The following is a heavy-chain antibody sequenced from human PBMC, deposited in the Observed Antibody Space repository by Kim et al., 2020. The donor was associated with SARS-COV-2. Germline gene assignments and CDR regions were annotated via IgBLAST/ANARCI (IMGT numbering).Heavy chain of an antibody. J-gene: IGHJ6*02. CDR3: ARITVTTLYYYYGMDV. CDR1: GFTVSSNY. Sequence: GGSLRLSCAASGFTVSSNYMSWVRQAPGKGLEWVSVIYSGGSTYYADSVKGRFTISRDNSKNTLYLQMNSLRAEDTAVYYCARITVTTLYYYYGMDVWGQGTTVTVSS. CDR2: IYSGGST. V-gene: IGHV3-53*01. D-gene: IGHD4-17*01.